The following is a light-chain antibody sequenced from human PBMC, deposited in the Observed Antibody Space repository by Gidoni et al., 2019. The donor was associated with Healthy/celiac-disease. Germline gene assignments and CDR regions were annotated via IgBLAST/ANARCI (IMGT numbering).Light chain of an antibody. J-gene: IGLJ2*01. V-gene: IGLV1-36*01. CDR3: AAWDDSLNGVV. Sequence: QSVLTQPPSVSEAPRHRVTISCSGSSSNIGNNAVNWYQQLPGKAPKPLIYYDDLLPSGVSDRFSGSKSGTSASLAISGLQSEDEADYYCAAWDDSLNGVVFGGGTKLTVL. CDR2: YDD. CDR1: SSNIGNNA.